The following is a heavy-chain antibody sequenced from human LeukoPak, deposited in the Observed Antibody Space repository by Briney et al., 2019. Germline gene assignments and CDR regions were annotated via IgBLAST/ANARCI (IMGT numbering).Heavy chain of an antibody. CDR3: ARGRHYYDSSGRIDY. CDR2: IYYSGST. Sequence: PSETLSLTCTVSGGSISSSSYYWGWIRQPPGKGLEWIGSIYYSGSTYYNPSLKSRVTISVDTSKNQFSLKLSSVTAADTAVHYCARGRHYYDSSGRIDYWGQGTLVTVSS. V-gene: IGHV4-39*07. D-gene: IGHD3-22*01. CDR1: GGSISSSSYY. J-gene: IGHJ4*02.